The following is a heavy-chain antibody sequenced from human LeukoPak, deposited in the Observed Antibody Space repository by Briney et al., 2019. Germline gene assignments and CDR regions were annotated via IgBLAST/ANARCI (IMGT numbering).Heavy chain of an antibody. V-gene: IGHV3-11*01. D-gene: IGHD6-13*01. Sequence: GGSLRLSCAASGFTFSDFYMTWIRQAPGKGLECLSYISPTGSDISYADSVKGRFTISRDNAKNSLYLQMNSLRAEDTALYYCAKDLPMGGIAAAESDYWGQGTLVTVSS. CDR3: AKDLPMGGIAAAESDY. J-gene: IGHJ4*02. CDR2: ISPTGSDI. CDR1: GFTFSDFY.